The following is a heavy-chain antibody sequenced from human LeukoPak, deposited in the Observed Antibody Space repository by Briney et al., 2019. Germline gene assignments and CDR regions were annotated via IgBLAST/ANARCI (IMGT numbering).Heavy chain of an antibody. CDR3: ARDSQLIVGATPGAFDI. CDR2: INPSGGST. D-gene: IGHD1-26*01. J-gene: IGHJ3*02. CDR1: GYTFTSYG. V-gene: IGHV1-46*01. Sequence: ASVKVSCKASGYTFTSYGISWVRQAPGQGLEWMGIINPSGGSTSYAQKFQGRVTMTRDTSTSTVYMELSSLRSEDTAVYYCARDSQLIVGATPGAFDIWGQGTMVTVSS.